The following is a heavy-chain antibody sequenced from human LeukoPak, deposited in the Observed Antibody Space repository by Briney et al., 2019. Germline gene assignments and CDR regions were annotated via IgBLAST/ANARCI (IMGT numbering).Heavy chain of an antibody. D-gene: IGHD4-23*01. Sequence: GETLTLTCAASGCTFSSYSMNWVRQAPGKGLEWVASINNTSTYIYYPASVKGRFTISRDNAKNSLYLQRNILRADDTAVYYGACLVVPPQHVWRKGPTVIVSS. J-gene: IGHJ6*03. V-gene: IGHV3-21*01. CDR3: ACLVVPPQHV. CDR2: INNTSTYI. CDR1: GCTFSSYS.